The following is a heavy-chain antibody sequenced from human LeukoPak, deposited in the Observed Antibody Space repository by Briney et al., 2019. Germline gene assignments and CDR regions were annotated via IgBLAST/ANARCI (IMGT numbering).Heavy chain of an antibody. CDR2: IYYSGST. CDR3: AREPTYYYDSSGPVDAFDI. J-gene: IGHJ3*02. V-gene: IGHV4-31*03. Sequence: SQTLSLTCTVSGGSISSGGYYWSWIRQHPGKGLEWIGYIYYSGSTYYNPSLKSRVTISVDTSKNQFSLKLSSVTAADTAVYYCAREPTYYYDSSGPVDAFDIWGQGTMVTVSS. D-gene: IGHD3-22*01. CDR1: GGSISSGGYY.